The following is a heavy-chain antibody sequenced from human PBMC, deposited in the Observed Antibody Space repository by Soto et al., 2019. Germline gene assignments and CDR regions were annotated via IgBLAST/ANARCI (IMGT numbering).Heavy chain of an antibody. CDR3: ASQYCTNIRCYALHY. D-gene: IGHD2-8*01. CDR1: GYTFASYG. J-gene: IGHJ4*02. V-gene: IGHV1-18*01. CDR2: INSYTGNT. Sequence: QVQLVQSGTEVKKPGASVKVSCKASGYTFASYGFSWVRQAPGQGPEWLGWINSYTGNTKYAQKSQDTVTMTIDTSTGTAYMELRSVRSDVTGSDYYASQYCTNIRCYALHYWGPGTLVTVSS.